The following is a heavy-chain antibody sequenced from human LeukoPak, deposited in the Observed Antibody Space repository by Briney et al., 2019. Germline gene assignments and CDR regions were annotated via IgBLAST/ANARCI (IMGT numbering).Heavy chain of an antibody. J-gene: IGHJ4*02. CDR2: MYYSGNT. CDR3: ATNAGGYREAPFDY. Sequence: SETLSLTCTVSGGSISSYHWSWIRQPPGKGLEWIGYMYYSGNTNYNPSLKSRVTISVDTSKNQFSLKLSSVTAADTAVYHCATNAGGYREAPFDYWGQGTLVTVSS. CDR1: GGSISSYH. V-gene: IGHV4-59*01. D-gene: IGHD5-12*01.